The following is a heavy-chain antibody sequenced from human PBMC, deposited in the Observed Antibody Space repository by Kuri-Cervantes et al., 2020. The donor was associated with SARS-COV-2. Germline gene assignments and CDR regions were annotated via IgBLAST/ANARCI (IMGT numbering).Heavy chain of an antibody. CDR3: GREDHDFWSGYVDD. Sequence: GESLKISCTAFEFIFSDYYMTWIRQAPGEGLEWVSNIGPSGNTKYYEDPVKGRFTISSDNAKNTLYLQMNSLRAEYSAVYYCGREDHDFWSGYVDDWGQGTLVTVSS. CDR2: IGPSGNTK. D-gene: IGHD3-3*01. J-gene: IGHJ4*02. CDR1: EFIFSDYY. V-gene: IGHV3-11*04.